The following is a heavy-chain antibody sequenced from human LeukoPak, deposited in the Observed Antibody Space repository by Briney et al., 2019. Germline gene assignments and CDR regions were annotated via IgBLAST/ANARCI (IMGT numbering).Heavy chain of an antibody. V-gene: IGHV1-2*02. CDR1: GYTFTGYY. Sequence: ASVKVSCKASGYTFTGYYMHWVRQAPGQGLEWMGWINPNSGGTNYAQKFQGRVTMTRDTSISTAYMELSRLRSDDTAVYYCARDGAAAGSPKFDYWGQGTLVTVSS. J-gene: IGHJ4*02. D-gene: IGHD6-13*01. CDR2: INPNSGGT. CDR3: ARDGAAAGSPKFDY.